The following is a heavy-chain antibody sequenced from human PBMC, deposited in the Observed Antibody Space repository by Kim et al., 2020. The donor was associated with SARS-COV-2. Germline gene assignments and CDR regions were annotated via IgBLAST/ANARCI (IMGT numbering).Heavy chain of an antibody. CDR3: ARNYGYGSGSFYSY. Sequence: YNPPLQSRVAISVDTSKNQSALKLSSVTAADTAVYYCARNYGYGSGSFYSYWGQGILVTVSS. V-gene: IGHV4-4*09. J-gene: IGHJ4*02. D-gene: IGHD3-10*01.